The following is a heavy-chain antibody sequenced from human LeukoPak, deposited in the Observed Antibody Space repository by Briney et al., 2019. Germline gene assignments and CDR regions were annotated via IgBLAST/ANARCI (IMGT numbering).Heavy chain of an antibody. CDR3: AREGRYSSSWRPLGY. D-gene: IGHD6-13*01. CDR2: ISYDGSNK. Sequence: PGRSLRLSCAASGFTFSSYAMHWVRQAPGKGLEWVAVISYDGSNKYYADSVKGRFTISRDNSKNTLYLQMNSLRAEDTAVYYCAREGRYSSSWRPLGYRGQGTLVTVSS. CDR1: GFTFSSYA. J-gene: IGHJ4*02. V-gene: IGHV3-30*04.